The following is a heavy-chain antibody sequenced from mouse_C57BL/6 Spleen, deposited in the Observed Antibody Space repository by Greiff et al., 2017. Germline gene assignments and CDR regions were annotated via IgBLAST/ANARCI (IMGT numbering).Heavy chain of an antibody. Sequence: VQLHQSGAELARPGASVKLSCKASGYTFTSYGISWVKQRPGQGLEWIGEIYPRSGNTNYNEKFKGKATLTADKSSSTAYMERRSLTAADSADYCCAREGITTSCLDYWGQGTTLTVSS. CDR1: GYTFTSYG. CDR3: AREGITTSCLDY. V-gene: IGHV1-81*01. D-gene: IGHD1-1*01. CDR2: IYPRSGNT. J-gene: IGHJ2*01.